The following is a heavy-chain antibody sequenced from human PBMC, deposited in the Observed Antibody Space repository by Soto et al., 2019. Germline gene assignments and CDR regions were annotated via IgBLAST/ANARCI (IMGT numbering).Heavy chain of an antibody. CDR3: ARLSTMAFAGSDYYYSMDV. J-gene: IGHJ6*01. CDR1: VGSVSSATYY. D-gene: IGHD3-10*01. V-gene: IGHV4-61*01. Sequence: SETLCLTCSFSVGSVSSATYYWSWIRQPPGKELEWIGYIYYSGATNHNPSLTSRLSISLDTSKNQVSLKLSSVTAADTAVYYYARLSTMAFAGSDYYYSMDVWGQGTTVTVSS. CDR2: IYYSGAT.